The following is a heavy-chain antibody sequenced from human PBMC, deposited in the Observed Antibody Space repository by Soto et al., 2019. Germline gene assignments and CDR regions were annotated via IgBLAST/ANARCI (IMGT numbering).Heavy chain of an antibody. V-gene: IGHV3-30*03. J-gene: IGHJ2*01. CDR3: ARDGWGSNWYFDL. Sequence: PGGSLRLSCGAPGVTFKDYGMHWVRQAPGKGLEWVAVISYDGKQTYYADSVKGRFTISKDKSKRTLFLQMNSLRVDDTAVYYCARDGWGSNWYFDLWGRGTLVTVLL. CDR2: ISYDGKQT. CDR1: GVTFKDYG. D-gene: IGHD3-16*01.